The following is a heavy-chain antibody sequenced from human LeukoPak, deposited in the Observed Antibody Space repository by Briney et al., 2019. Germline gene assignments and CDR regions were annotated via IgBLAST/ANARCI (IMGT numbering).Heavy chain of an antibody. J-gene: IGHJ3*02. CDR2: INHSGST. CDR1: GGSFSGYY. V-gene: IGHV4-34*01. CDR3: ASRRGHDAFDI. D-gene: IGHD3-10*01. Sequence: PSETLSLTCAVYGGSFSGYYWRWIRQPPGKGLEWVGEINHSGSTTYNPSLKSRVTIPVDTSKNQFSLKLSSVTAADTAVYYCASRRGHDAFDIWGQGAMVTVSS.